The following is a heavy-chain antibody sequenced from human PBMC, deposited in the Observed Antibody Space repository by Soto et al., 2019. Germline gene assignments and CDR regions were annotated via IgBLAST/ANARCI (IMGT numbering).Heavy chain of an antibody. V-gene: IGHV2-5*02. Sequence: QITLKESGPPLVRPAQTLTLTYAFSVFSLTTTHMGVAWIRQPPGKALEWLALIYWDDDKRYSPSLKNRLAISKDTSRNRVVLTITNMNPEDTGTYFCAHAGDYDLLSLDHWGPGTLVTVSS. CDR1: VFSLTTTHMG. CDR3: AHAGDYDLLSLDH. CDR2: IYWDDDK. J-gene: IGHJ4*02. D-gene: IGHD4-17*01.